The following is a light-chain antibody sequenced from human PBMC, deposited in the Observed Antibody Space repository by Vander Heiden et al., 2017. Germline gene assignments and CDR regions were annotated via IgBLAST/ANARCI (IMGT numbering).Light chain of an antibody. CDR1: QYVSSSH. CDR3: QQYASSPRT. J-gene: IGKJ2*02. V-gene: IGKV3-20*01. CDR2: GAS. Sequence: EIVLTQSPGTLSLSPGERATPSCRASQYVSSSHLAWYQQKPGQAPRVLIYGASSMATGIPDRFSCSGSGTDFTLTISRLEPEDFAVYYCQQYASSPRTFGQGTKLEI.